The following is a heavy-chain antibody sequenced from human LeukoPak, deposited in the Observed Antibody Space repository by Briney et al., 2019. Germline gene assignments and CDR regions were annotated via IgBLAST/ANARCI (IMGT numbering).Heavy chain of an antibody. CDR2: IYPGDSDT. V-gene: IGHV5-51*01. J-gene: IGHJ4*02. Sequence: GESLKISCRGSGYSFTSYWIGWVRQMPGKGLEWMAIIYPGDSDTKYSPSFQGQVTVSADKSISTAYLQWSSLKASDTAMYYCARDGYNIPYDYWGQGTLVTVSS. D-gene: IGHD5-12*01. CDR1: GYSFTSYW. CDR3: ARDGYNIPYDY.